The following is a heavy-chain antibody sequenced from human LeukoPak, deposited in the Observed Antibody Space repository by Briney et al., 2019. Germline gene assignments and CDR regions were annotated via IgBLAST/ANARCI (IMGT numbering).Heavy chain of an antibody. CDR3: ASGQLVLDNWFDP. CDR1: GFTFSNYG. V-gene: IGHV3-48*02. CDR2: ISPTSTTI. J-gene: IGHJ5*02. D-gene: IGHD6-13*01. Sequence: EGSLRLSCAASGFTFSNYGMNWVRQAPGKGLEWVSYISPTSTTIHYADSVKGRFTISRDNAKNSLYLQMNSLRDEDTAVYFCASGQLVLDNWFDPWGQGTLVTVSS.